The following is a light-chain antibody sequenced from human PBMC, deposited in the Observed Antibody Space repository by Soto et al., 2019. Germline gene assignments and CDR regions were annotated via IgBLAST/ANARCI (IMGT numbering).Light chain of an antibody. CDR2: DAS. V-gene: IGKV3-11*01. J-gene: IGKJ5*01. Sequence: DIVLTQSPATLSFSPGEKATLSCSPSHNLSSYLAFYQHKPGHAPTLLIYDASNSATVIPARFSGSGSGTDFTLPISSLEPEDFAVYYCQTRSNWPRITLGQGKRLEI. CDR3: QTRSNWPRIT. CDR1: HNLSSY.